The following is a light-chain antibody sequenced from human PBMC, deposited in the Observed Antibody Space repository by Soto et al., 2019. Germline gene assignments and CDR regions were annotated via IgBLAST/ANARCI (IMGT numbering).Light chain of an antibody. CDR2: KAS. CDR1: QSISSW. J-gene: IGKJ2*01. V-gene: IGKV1-5*03. Sequence: DIQMTQSPSTLSASVGDRVTITCRASQSISSWLAWYQQKPGKVPKLLIYKASILESGVPSRFSGSGSGTEFTLTISSLQPDDFATYYCQQYNNMYTFGQGTKLEIK. CDR3: QQYNNMYT.